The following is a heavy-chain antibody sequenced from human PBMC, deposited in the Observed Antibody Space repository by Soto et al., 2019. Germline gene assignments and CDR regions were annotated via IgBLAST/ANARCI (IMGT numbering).Heavy chain of an antibody. J-gene: IGHJ6*02. CDR3: ARSQGSSTSLEIYYYYYYGMDV. V-gene: IGHV1-69*01. CDR2: IIPIPGTA. CDR1: GGTFSSYA. D-gene: IGHD2-2*01. Sequence: QVQLVQSGAEVKKPGSSVKVSCKASGGTFSSYAISWVRQAPGQGLEWMGGIIPIPGTANYAQKFKGRVTITADDSTSTAYMELSSLRSEDTAVYYCARSQGSSTSLEIYYYYYYGMDVWGQGTTVTVSS.